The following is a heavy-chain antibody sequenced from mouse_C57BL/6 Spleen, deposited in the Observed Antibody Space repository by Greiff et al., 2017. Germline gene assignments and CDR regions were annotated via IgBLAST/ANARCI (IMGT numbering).Heavy chain of an antibody. V-gene: IGHV1-9*01. Sequence: QVQLQQSGAELMKPGASVKLSCKATGYTFTGYWIEWVKQRPGHGLEWIGEILPGSGSTNYNEKFKGKATFTADTSSNTAYMQLSSLTTEDSAIYYCARKNYSNYRKGHSYAMDYWGQGTSVTVSS. D-gene: IGHD2-5*01. CDR2: ILPGSGST. CDR3: ARKNYSNYRKGHSYAMDY. J-gene: IGHJ4*01. CDR1: GYTFTGYW.